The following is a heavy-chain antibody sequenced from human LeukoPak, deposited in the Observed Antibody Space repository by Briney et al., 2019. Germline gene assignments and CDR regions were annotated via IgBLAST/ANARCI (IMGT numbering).Heavy chain of an antibody. V-gene: IGHV3-15*07. J-gene: IGHJ4*02. CDR2: IKSKRHGGTT. Sequence: GGSLRLSCVASGLTFADAWMNWVRQAPGKGLEWVGLIKSKRHGGTTDYAAPVKGRFTISRDDSKNTLYLQMNSLKTEDTAVYYCTTDFWVITTPYWGQGTLVTVSS. D-gene: IGHD3-22*01. CDR3: TTDFWVITTPY. CDR1: GLTFADAW.